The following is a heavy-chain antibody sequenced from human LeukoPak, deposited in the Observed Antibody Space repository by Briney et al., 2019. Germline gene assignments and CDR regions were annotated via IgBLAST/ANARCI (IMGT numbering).Heavy chain of an antibody. CDR1: GGSFSGYY. D-gene: IGHD6-13*01. CDR3: SRRPPPGYSSRGFDN. CDR2: IYHSGST. J-gene: IGHJ3*02. Sequence: SETLSLTCAVYGGSFSGYYWGWIRQPPGKGLEWIGSIYHSGSTYYNPSLKSRVTISVDTSKNQFSLKLSSVTAADPAVYYCSRRPPPGYSSRGFDNWGQGTMVTVSS. V-gene: IGHV4-38-2*01.